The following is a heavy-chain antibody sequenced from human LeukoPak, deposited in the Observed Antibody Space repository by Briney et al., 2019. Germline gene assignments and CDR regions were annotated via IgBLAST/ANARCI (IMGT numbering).Heavy chain of an antibody. CDR3: AKTRDFWSGYFDY. CDR1: GDSITSDTYY. V-gene: IGHV4-30-2*01. D-gene: IGHD3-3*01. Sequence: SETLSLTCAVSGDSITSDTYYWSWIRQPPGKGLEWIGYILHSGSTYYNPSLKSRVTISIDTSKSQFSLKLSSVTAADTAVYYCAKTRDFWSGYFDYWGQGTLVTVSS. J-gene: IGHJ4*02. CDR2: ILHSGST.